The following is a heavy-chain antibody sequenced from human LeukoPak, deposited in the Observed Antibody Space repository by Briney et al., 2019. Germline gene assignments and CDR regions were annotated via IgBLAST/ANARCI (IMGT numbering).Heavy chain of an antibody. D-gene: IGHD1-26*01. CDR3: AGDMVGATGAFDP. Sequence: GGSQRLSCAASGFTFSDYYMSWIRQAPGQGLEWVSCISTSSNYTYYADAVKGRFTISRDNAKNSLYLQMNSLRVEDTAVYYCAGDMVGATGAFDPWGQ. V-gene: IGHV3-11*06. J-gene: IGHJ5*02. CDR2: ISTSSNYT. CDR1: GFTFSDYY.